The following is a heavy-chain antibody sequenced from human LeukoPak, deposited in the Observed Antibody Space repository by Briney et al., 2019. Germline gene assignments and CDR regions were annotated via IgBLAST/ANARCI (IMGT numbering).Heavy chain of an antibody. J-gene: IGHJ6*02. CDR2: IYYSGSA. CDR1: GGSINNYY. V-gene: IGHV4-59*01. CDR3: ARGIVLMVPRYYYYYGMDV. D-gene: IGHD2-8*01. Sequence: SETLSLTCTVSGGSINNYYWSWIRQPPGKGLEYIGYIYYSGSANYNPSLKSRVTISVDPSKNQFSLKLSSVTAADTAVYYCARGIVLMVPRYYYYYGMDVWGQGTTVTVSS.